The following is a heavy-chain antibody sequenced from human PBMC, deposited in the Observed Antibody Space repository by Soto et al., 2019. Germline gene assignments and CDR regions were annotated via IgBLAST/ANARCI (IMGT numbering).Heavy chain of an antibody. CDR2: ISPYNGRT. Sequence: QAQLVQSGAEVKKPGTSVKISCKASGYSFTSKSLVWVRQAPGHGLEWVGWISPYNGRTEYAKNVQGRVSMTRDTSTSTAHMELRSLSSDETSVYYCARDRYAGNCCEAFDVWGQGTMVIVSS. CDR3: ARDRYAGNCCEAFDV. J-gene: IGHJ3*01. D-gene: IGHD2-21*01. CDR1: GYSFTSKS. V-gene: IGHV1-18*01.